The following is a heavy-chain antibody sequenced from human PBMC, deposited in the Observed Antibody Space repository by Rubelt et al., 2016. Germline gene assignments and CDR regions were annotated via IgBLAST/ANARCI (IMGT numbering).Heavy chain of an antibody. Sequence: SFAINWVRQAPGQGLEWMGWITTNTGNPTYAQGFTVRFVFSLDTSVSTAYLQISSLKAEDTAVYYCARVLVSGYDIGYWGQGTLVTVSS. CDR2: ITTNTGNP. J-gene: IGHJ4*02. D-gene: IGHD5-12*01. CDR3: ARVLVSGYDIGY. V-gene: IGHV7-4-1*02. CDR1: SFA.